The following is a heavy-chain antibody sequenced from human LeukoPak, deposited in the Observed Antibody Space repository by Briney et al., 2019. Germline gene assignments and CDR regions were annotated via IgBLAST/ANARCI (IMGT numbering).Heavy chain of an antibody. J-gene: IGHJ6*03. CDR3: ARGLQYQLLKALGHYYMDV. D-gene: IGHD2-2*01. Sequence: SVKVSCKASGGTFSSHAIAWVQQAPGQGPEWMGGIIPISGTASYAQKFQGRVTITTDESTSTAYLELSSLASDDTAVYYCARGLQYQLLKALGHYYMDVWGEGTTVTVSS. CDR1: GGTFSSHA. CDR2: IIPISGTA. V-gene: IGHV1-69*05.